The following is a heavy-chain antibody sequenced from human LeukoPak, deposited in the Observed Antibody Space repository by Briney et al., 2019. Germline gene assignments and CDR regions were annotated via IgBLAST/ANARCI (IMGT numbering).Heavy chain of an antibody. CDR2: INHSGST. V-gene: IGHV4-34*01. CDR1: GGSFSGYY. J-gene: IGHJ6*03. Sequence: PSETLSLTCAVYGGSFSGYYWSWIRQPPGKGLEWIGEINHSGSTNYNPSLKSRVTISVDTSKNQFSLKLSSVTAADTAVYYCAVGYCSSTSCPVDYYYYYYMDVWGKGTTVTVSS. CDR3: AVGYCSSTSCPVDYYYYYYMDV. D-gene: IGHD2-2*01.